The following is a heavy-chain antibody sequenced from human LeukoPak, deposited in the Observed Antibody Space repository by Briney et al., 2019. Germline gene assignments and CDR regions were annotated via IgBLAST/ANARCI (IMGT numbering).Heavy chain of an antibody. Sequence: GGSLRLSCAASGFTFSSYAMSWVRQAPGKGLEWVSGISAGGGTRYYADSVKGRFTTSRDSSRNILYLQMNGLTAEDTAVYYCAKDRDGGSNTRAKGFDPWGQGTPVTVSS. CDR3: AKDRDGGSNTRAKGFDP. V-gene: IGHV3-23*01. J-gene: IGHJ5*02. CDR1: GFTFSSYA. D-gene: IGHD3-16*01. CDR2: ISAGGGTR.